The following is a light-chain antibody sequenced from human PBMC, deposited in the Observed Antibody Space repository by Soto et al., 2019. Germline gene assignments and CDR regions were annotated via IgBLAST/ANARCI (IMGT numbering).Light chain of an antibody. CDR1: QSVSNNY. Sequence: EIVMKQSPATLSVTPGERATLSCRASQSVSNNYLAWYQQKPGQAPRLLISGASSRATGIPDRFSGSGSGTDFTLTISRLEPEDFAVYYCQQYGSAPNAFGQGTRLEIK. J-gene: IGKJ5*01. V-gene: IGKV3-20*01. CDR3: QQYGSAPNA. CDR2: GAS.